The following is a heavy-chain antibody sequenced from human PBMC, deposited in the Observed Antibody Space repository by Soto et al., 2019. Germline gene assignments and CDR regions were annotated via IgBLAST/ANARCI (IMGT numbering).Heavy chain of an antibody. J-gene: IGHJ5*02. V-gene: IGHV4-39*01. Sequence: PSETVSLTCTVSGGSISRSSYYWGCIRQPPGKGLEWIGSVYYSGTTYYNPSLKSRVTISVDTSKNQFSLKLTSVTAADTAVYYCARHPQTPMVPGWFDPWGQGTLVTVSS. CDR3: ARHPQTPMVPGWFDP. CDR1: GGSISRSSYY. CDR2: VYYSGTT. D-gene: IGHD5-18*01.